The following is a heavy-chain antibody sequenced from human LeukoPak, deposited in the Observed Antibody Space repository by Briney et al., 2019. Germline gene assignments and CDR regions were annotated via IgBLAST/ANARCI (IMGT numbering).Heavy chain of an antibody. CDR3: ARSWKRWLQTRGGYYYYMDV. CDR1: GYTFTSYD. CDR2: MNPNSGNT. V-gene: IGHV1-8*01. Sequence: ASVKVSCKASGYTFTSYDINWVRQATGQGLEWMGWMNPNSGNTGYAQKFQGRVTMTRNTSIGTAYMELSSLRSEDTAVYYCARSWKRWLQTRGGYYYYMDVWGKGTTVTVSS. J-gene: IGHJ6*03. D-gene: IGHD5-24*01.